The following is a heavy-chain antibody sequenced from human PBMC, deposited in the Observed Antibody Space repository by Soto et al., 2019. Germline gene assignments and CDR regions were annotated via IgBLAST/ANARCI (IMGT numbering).Heavy chain of an antibody. CDR2: ISSNGGST. J-gene: IGHJ3*02. D-gene: IGHD1-7*01. V-gene: IGHV3-64D*08. CDR3: VKGEYRNYGSNAFDI. CDR1: GFTFSSYA. Sequence: GGSVRLSCSASGFTFSSYAMHWVRQAPGKGLEYVSAISSNGGSTYYADSVKGRFTISRDNSKNTLYLQMSSLRAEDTAVYYCVKGEYRNYGSNAFDIWGQGTMVTVSS.